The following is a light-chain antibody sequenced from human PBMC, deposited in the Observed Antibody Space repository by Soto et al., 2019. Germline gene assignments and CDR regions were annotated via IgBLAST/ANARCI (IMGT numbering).Light chain of an antibody. CDR3: LQVNSFPLS. CDR1: QGISNY. J-gene: IGKJ4*01. V-gene: IGKV1-13*02. Sequence: AIQLTQSPSSLSASVGDRITITCRASQGISNYLAWYQQKPGKAPKLLIHDASTLESGIPSRFSGSGSGTEFTLTISSLQPDDFATYYCLQVNSFPLSFGGGTKVDIK. CDR2: DAS.